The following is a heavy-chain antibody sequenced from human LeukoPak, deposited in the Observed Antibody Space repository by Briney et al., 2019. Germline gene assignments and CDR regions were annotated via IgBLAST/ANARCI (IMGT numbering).Heavy chain of an antibody. Sequence: ASVKVSCKASGYTFTNYGISWVRQAPGQGLEWMGWISAHNGNTKFAQKLQGRVTMTTDTSTSTAYMELRSLRSDDTAVYYCAREGRYDHVWGSYRHFDYWGQGTLVTVSS. CDR2: ISAHNGNT. D-gene: IGHD3-16*02. V-gene: IGHV1-18*01. J-gene: IGHJ4*02. CDR1: GYTFTNYG. CDR3: AREGRYDHVWGSYRHFDY.